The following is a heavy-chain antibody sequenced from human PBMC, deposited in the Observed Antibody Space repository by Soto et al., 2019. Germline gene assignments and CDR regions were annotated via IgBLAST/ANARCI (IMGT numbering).Heavy chain of an antibody. CDR1: GGTFSSYT. D-gene: IGHD2-2*01. CDR2: IIPILGIA. Sequence: QVQLVQSGAEVKKPGSSVKVSCKASGGTFSSYTISWVRQAPGQGLEWMGRIIPILGIANYAQKFQGRVTITADKSTSTAYMELSSVRSEDTAVYYCARDERTSDYNYYYYGMDVWGQGTTVTVSS. J-gene: IGHJ6*02. CDR3: ARDERTSDYNYYYYGMDV. V-gene: IGHV1-69*08.